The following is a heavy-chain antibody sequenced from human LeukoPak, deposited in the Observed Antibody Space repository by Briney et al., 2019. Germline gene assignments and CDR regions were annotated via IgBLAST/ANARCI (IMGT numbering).Heavy chain of an antibody. V-gene: IGHV3-74*01. CDR1: GFTFSSYW. D-gene: IGHD2-15*01. J-gene: IGHJ4*02. Sequence: GGSLRLSCAAFGFTFSSYWMHWVRQAPGKGLVWVSRINSDGSSTSYADSVKGRFTISRDNAKNTLYLQMNSLRAEDTAVYYCARDLKGRVTRNSNYFDYWGQGTLVTVSS. CDR2: INSDGSST. CDR3: ARDLKGRVTRNSNYFDY.